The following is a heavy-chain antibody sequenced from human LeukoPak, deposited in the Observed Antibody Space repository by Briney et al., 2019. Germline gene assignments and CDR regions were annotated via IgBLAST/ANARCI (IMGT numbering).Heavy chain of an antibody. D-gene: IGHD4-17*01. CDR1: GSIFDDYA. V-gene: IGHV3-9*01. J-gene: IGHJ5*02. Sequence: GGSLRLSCAASGSIFDDYAMHWVRQAPGKGLEWVSGISWDSGIIGYADSVKGRFTIGRDNAKNSLYLQMDSLRPEDTALYYCVKDQTTVSLSGWFDPWGQGTLVTVSS. CDR3: VKDQTTVSLSGWFDP. CDR2: ISWDSGII.